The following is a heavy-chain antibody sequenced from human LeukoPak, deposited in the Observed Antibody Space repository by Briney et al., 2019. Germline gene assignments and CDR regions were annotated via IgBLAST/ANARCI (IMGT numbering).Heavy chain of an antibody. Sequence: GGSLRLSCAASGFTFSSYAMHWVRQAPGKGLEWVAVISYDGSNKYYADSVKGRFTISRDNSKNTLYLQMNSLRAEDTAVYYCAKDRIVVVPAAFDYWGQGTLVTVSS. CDR2: ISYDGSNK. J-gene: IGHJ4*02. CDR1: GFTFSSYA. CDR3: AKDRIVVVPAAFDY. D-gene: IGHD2-2*01. V-gene: IGHV3-30-3*01.